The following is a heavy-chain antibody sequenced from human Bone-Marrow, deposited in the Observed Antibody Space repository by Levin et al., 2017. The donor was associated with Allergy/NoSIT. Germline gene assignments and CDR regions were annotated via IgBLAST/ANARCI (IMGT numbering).Heavy chain of an antibody. D-gene: IGHD6-19*01. Sequence: ETLSLTCAASGFTFNSYALSWVRQAPGKGLEWVSAISGSGSSTYYADSVKGRFTISRDNSKATLYLQMNSLRAEDTAVYYCAKGAGWVAGAVALIWGQGTLVTVSS. CDR1: GFTFNSYA. CDR2: ISGSGSST. V-gene: IGHV3-23*01. CDR3: AKGAGWVAGAVALI. J-gene: IGHJ4*02.